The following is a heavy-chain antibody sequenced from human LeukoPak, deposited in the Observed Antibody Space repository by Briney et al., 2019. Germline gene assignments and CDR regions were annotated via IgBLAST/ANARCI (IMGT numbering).Heavy chain of an antibody. CDR2: ISSNGGST. CDR1: GYTFTSYA. Sequence: GASVKVSCKASGYTFTSYAMHWVRQAPGKGLEYVSAISSNGGSTYYADSVKGRFTISRDNSKNTLYLQMSSLRAEDTALYYCAKDPEWRIGPTMSFDPWGQGTLVTVSS. CDR3: AKDPEWRIGPTMSFDP. J-gene: IGHJ5*02. V-gene: IGHV3-64D*06. D-gene: IGHD3-22*01.